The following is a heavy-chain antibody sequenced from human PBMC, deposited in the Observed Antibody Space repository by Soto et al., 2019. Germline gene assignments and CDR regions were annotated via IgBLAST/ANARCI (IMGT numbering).Heavy chain of an antibody. CDR2: ISSSSSDT. J-gene: IGHJ4*02. D-gene: IGHD3-3*01. CDR1: GFTFSDYF. Sequence: QVQLVESGGGLVKPGGSLRLSCAASGFTFSDYFLTWIRQAPGKGLEWVSYISSSSSDTNYADSVKGRFTISRDNAKNSLFLQMNKLRVDDTAVYYCARDYDFWSGYLSGHFDYWGQGTLVTVSS. CDR3: ARDYDFWSGYLSGHFDY. V-gene: IGHV3-11*06.